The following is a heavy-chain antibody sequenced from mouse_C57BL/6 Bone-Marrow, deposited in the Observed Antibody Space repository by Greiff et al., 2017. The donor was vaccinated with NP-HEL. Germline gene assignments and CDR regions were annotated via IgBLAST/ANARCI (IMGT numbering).Heavy chain of an antibody. CDR1: GYTFTSYW. CDR3: ASPVTTVVGFDY. J-gene: IGHJ2*01. D-gene: IGHD1-1*01. CDR2: IHPNSGST. Sequence: QVQLQQPGAELVKPGASVKLSCTASGYTFTSYWMHWVKQRPGQGLEWIGMIHPNSGSTNYNEKFKSKATLTVDKSSSTAYMQLSSLTSEDSAVYYCASPVTTVVGFDYWGQGTTLTVSS. V-gene: IGHV1-64*01.